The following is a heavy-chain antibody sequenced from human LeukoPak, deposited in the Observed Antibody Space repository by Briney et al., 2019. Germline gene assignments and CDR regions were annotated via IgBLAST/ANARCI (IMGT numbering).Heavy chain of an antibody. J-gene: IGHJ4*02. CDR3: ARDGYTRYYFDY. D-gene: IGHD5-24*01. CDR2: IFGGGSA. V-gene: IGHV3-66*01. Sequence: PGGSLRLSCAASGFTVSSNYMSWVRQAPGKGLEWVSVIFGGGSASYADSVKGRFTISRDNSKNTLYLQMNSLRAEDTAVYYCARDGYTRYYFDYWGQGTLVTVSS. CDR1: GFTVSSNY.